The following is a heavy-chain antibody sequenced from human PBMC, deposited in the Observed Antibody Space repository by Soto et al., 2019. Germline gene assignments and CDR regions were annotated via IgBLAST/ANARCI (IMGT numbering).Heavy chain of an antibody. D-gene: IGHD3-10*02. Sequence: GGSLRLSCAASGFTFSSYSMNWVRQAPGKGLEWVSSISSSSSYIYYADSVKGRFTISRDNAKNSLYLQMNSLRAEDTAVYYCARDIFSASKLFRESRRFDIWGQGKMVTVSS. CDR3: ARDIFSASKLFRESRRFDI. CDR2: ISSSSSYI. V-gene: IGHV3-21*01. J-gene: IGHJ3*02. CDR1: GFTFSSYS.